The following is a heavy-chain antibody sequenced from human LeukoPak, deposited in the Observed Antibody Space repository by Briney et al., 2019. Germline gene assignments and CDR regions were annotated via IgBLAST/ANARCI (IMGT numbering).Heavy chain of an antibody. CDR3: ARPRYSSGWSIFDY. J-gene: IGHJ4*02. V-gene: IGHV4-30-2*01. Sequence: PSETLSLTCAVSGGSISSGGYSWSWIRQPPGKGLEWIGYIYHSGSTYYNPSLKSRVTISVDRSKNQFSLKLSSVTAADTAVYYCARPRYSSGWSIFDYWGQGTLVTVSS. CDR2: IYHSGST. D-gene: IGHD6-19*01. CDR1: GGSISSGGYS.